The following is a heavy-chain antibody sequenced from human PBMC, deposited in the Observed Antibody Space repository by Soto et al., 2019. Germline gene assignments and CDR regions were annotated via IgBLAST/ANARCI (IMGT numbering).Heavy chain of an antibody. CDR3: AKGRATTVTQFDY. Sequence: EVQLLESGGGLVQPGGSLRLSCAASGFTFSSYAMTWVRQAPGKGLEWVSVISGSGGSTYYADSVKGRLTISRDNAKNTLYLQVNSLRAEDTAVYYCAKGRATTVTQFDYWGQGTLVTVSS. J-gene: IGHJ4*02. CDR1: GFTFSSYA. CDR2: ISGSGGST. D-gene: IGHD4-17*01. V-gene: IGHV3-23*01.